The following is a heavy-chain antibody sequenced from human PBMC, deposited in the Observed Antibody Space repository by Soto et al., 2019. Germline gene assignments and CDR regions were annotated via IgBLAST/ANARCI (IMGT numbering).Heavy chain of an antibody. Sequence: QVQLVQSGAEVKEPGASVKVSCKASGYTFTAYALHWVRQAPGHRLEWMGWINAGNGDTKYSQNFQDRVTITRDTSAKIVYMEMSSLMSEDTTVYFCARDVRSSFDCWGQGTLVTVSS. CDR3: ARDVRSSFDC. V-gene: IGHV1-3*01. CDR2: INAGNGDT. J-gene: IGHJ4*02. CDR1: GYTFTAYA. D-gene: IGHD6-6*01.